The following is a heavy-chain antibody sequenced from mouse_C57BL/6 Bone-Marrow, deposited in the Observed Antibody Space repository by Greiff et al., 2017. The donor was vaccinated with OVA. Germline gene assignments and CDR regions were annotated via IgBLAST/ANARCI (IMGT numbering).Heavy chain of an antibody. J-gene: IGHJ1*03. V-gene: IGHV1-81*01. Sequence: VNVKQSGAELARPGASVKLSCKASGYTFTSYGISWVKQRTGQGLEWIGEIYPRSGNTYYNEKFKGKATLTADKSSSTAYMELRSLTSENSTVYFCARHYGSSYFDVWGTGTTVTVSS. CDR3: ARHYGSSYFDV. CDR2: IYPRSGNT. D-gene: IGHD1-1*01. CDR1: GYTFTSYG.